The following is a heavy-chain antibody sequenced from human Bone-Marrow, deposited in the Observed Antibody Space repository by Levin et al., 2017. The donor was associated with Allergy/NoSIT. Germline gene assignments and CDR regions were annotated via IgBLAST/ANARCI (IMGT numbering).Heavy chain of an antibody. V-gene: IGHV1-18*01. CDR2: ISAYNGNT. J-gene: IGHJ6*03. CDR1: GYTFTNFA. CDR3: ARRGTRDYYYYMDV. Sequence: GESLKISCKASGYTFTNFAIGWVRQAPGQGLEWMGWISAYNGNTIYAQRLQGRVTMTTDTSTTTVYMELRSLRSDDTAVYYCARRGTRDYYYYMDVWGKGTTVTVSS. D-gene: IGHD1-1*01.